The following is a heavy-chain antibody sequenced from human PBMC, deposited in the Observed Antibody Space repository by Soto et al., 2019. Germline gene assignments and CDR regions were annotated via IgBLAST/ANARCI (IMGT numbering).Heavy chain of an antibody. J-gene: IGHJ3*02. Sequence: ASVKVSCKASGGTFSSYAISWVRQAPGQGLEWMGGIIPIFGTANYAQKFQGRVTITADESTSTAYMELSSLRSEDTAVYYCARRSLDYYDSSGPLFDAFDIWGQGTMVTVS. CDR1: GGTFSSYA. V-gene: IGHV1-69*13. D-gene: IGHD3-22*01. CDR3: ARRSLDYYDSSGPLFDAFDI. CDR2: IIPIFGTA.